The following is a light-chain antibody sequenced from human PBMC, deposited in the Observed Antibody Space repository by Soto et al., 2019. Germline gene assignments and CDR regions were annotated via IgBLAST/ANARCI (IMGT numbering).Light chain of an antibody. CDR3: CSYAGTYTLWV. V-gene: IGLV2-11*01. Sequence: QSALTQPRSVSGSPGQSVTISCTGTSSDVGGYNYVSWYQQYPGKAPKVIIYDVSKRPPGVPDRFSGSKSGNTASLTISGLQAEDEADYYCCSYAGTYTLWVFGGGTKLTVL. J-gene: IGLJ3*02. CDR1: SSDVGGYNY. CDR2: DVS.